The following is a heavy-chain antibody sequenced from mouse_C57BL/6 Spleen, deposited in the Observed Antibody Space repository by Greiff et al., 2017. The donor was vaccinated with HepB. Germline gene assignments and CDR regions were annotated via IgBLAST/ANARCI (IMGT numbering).Heavy chain of an antibody. CDR2: ISDGGSYT. D-gene: IGHD3-3*01. CDR1: GFTFSSYA. CDR3: ARAGTQDYFDY. J-gene: IGHJ2*01. V-gene: IGHV5-4*03. Sequence: EVMLVESGGGLVKPGGSLKLSCAASGFTFSSYAMSWVRQTPEKRLEWVATISDGGSYTYYPDNVKGRFTISRDNAKNNLYLQMSHLKSEDTAMYYCARAGTQDYFDYWGQGTTLTVSS.